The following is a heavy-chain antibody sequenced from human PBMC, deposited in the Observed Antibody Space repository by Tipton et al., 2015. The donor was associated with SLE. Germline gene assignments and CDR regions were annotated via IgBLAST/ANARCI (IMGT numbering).Heavy chain of an antibody. CDR1: GFTFADYA. J-gene: IGHJ4*02. D-gene: IGHD1-1*01. V-gene: IGHV3-43D*04. CDR2: ISWDGSKT. Sequence: SLRLSCAASGFTFADYAMHWVRQGPGKSPEWVSSISWDGSKTNFGDSVKGRFTVSRDNSRNSLYLEVISLRVEDTAIYYCARAPTSRLDYWGQGTLVTVSS. CDR3: ARAPTSRLDY.